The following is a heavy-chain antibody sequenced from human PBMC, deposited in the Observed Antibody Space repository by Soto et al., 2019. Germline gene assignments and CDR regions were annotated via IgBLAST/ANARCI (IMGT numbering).Heavy chain of an antibody. CDR1: AYSFSIYG. V-gene: IGHV1-18*04. D-gene: IGHD6-13*01. CDR3: ARALSLTIAATGPDY. CDR2: ISAYNGNF. J-gene: IGHJ4*02. Sequence: ASVNVSCKAAAYSFSIYGITWVRQAPGQGLEWVGWISAYNGNFNYAQKYEGRVTLTTDTSTSTAYMELSSLRSEDTAVYFCARALSLTIAATGPDYWGQGTLVTVSS.